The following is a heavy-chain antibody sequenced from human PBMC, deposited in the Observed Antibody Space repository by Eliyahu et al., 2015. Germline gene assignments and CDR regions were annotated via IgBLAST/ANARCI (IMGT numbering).Heavy chain of an antibody. J-gene: IGHJ6*02. CDR2: IRSKTFDGTT. Sequence: EVQLVESGGGLVQPGRSLRLSCTSSGFTFGDYAMSWVRXAPGKGLEWVGFIRSKTFDGTTEYAASVKGRFTISRDDSKSIAYLQMNSLKTEDTAVYYCARDPVAAAGTGYYYYDMDVWGQGTTVTVSS. D-gene: IGHD6-13*01. CDR3: ARDPVAAAGTGYYYYDMDV. V-gene: IGHV3-49*04. CDR1: GFTFGDYA.